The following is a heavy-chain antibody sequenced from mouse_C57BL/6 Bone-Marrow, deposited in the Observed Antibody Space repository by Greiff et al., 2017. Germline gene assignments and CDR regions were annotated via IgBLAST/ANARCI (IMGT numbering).Heavy chain of an antibody. D-gene: IGHD2-4*01. J-gene: IGHJ2*01. CDR2: IDPNSGGT. Sequence: QVQLQQPGAELVKPGASVKLSCKASGYTFTSYWMHWVKQRPGRGLEWIGRIDPNSGGTKYNEKFKSKATLTVDKPSSTAYMQLSSLTSEDSAVYYWARWGLYDYYYFDYWGQGTTLTVSS. CDR3: ARWGLYDYYYFDY. V-gene: IGHV1-72*01. CDR1: GYTFTSYW.